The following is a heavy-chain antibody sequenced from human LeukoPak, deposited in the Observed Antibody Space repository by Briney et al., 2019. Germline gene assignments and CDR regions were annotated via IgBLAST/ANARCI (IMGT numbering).Heavy chain of an antibody. V-gene: IGHV1-8*01. CDR1: GYIFTSYD. Sequence: ASVKVSCKASGYIFTSYDINWVRQAPGQGLEWMGWMNANSETTVYAQKFQGRVSMTWNTSITTAYMELSSLRSEDTAVYYCARADYEGYNWNDDAFDLWGQGTLVTVSS. CDR3: ARADYEGYNWNDDAFDL. CDR2: MNANSETT. J-gene: IGHJ3*01. D-gene: IGHD1-1*01.